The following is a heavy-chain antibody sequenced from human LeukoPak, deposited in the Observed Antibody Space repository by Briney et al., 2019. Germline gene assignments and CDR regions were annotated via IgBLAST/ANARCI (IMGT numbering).Heavy chain of an antibody. Sequence: GGSLRLSCAAPGFTVSGNYMSWGRQTPGKGLEWLSVIHRGGNTYYADSVKGRFTISRDSSKHTVFLQMDSLRAEDTAVYYCARDPGYGLGVDYGDYWGQGTLVTVAS. CDR3: ARDPGYGLGVDYGDY. J-gene: IGHJ4*02. CDR1: GFTVSGNY. V-gene: IGHV3-66*01. D-gene: IGHD3-10*01. CDR2: IHRGGNT.